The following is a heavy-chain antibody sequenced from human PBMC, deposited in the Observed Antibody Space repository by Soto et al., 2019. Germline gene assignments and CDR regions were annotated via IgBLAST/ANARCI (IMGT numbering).Heavy chain of an antibody. CDR3: IRGDGDRYDGHGYLGRH. CDR1: GFTFSSYW. V-gene: IGHV3-74*01. Sequence: EVQLVESGGGLVQPGGSLRLSCAASGFTFSSYWMHWVRQAPGKGLVWVSRINIDGSRISYADSVKGRCTISRDNAKNTLYMEMNSLRVEDTAVYYCIRGDGDRYDGHGYLGRHWGQGTLVTVS. J-gene: IGHJ4*02. CDR2: INIDGSRI. D-gene: IGHD3-22*01.